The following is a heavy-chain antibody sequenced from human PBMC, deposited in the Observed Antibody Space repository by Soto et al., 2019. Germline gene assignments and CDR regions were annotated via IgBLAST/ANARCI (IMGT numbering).Heavy chain of an antibody. CDR3: VRDAPSPQSIFDR. CDR1: EYSFGDYY. Sequence: QGQLVQSGTEVKKPGASVRVSCKASEYSFGDYYLHWLRQAPGQGLEWMGWINLNDGGTNYARKFQGRVTMTSDKSITTVYMELSSLRSDDTAVYYWVRDAPSPQSIFDRWGQGTLVTVSS. D-gene: IGHD3-3*01. J-gene: IGHJ4*02. V-gene: IGHV1-2*02. CDR2: INLNDGGT.